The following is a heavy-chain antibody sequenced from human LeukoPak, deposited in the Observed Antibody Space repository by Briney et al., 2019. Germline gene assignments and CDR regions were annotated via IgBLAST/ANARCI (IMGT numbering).Heavy chain of an antibody. CDR2: ISHGGST. D-gene: IGHD4-23*01. CDR3: ARDEGVADGNDTQRDY. CDR1: GGTISNSNW. J-gene: IGHJ4*02. Sequence: SGTLSLTCAVSGGTISNSNWWRWVRQPPGKGLEWIGDISHGGSTNYKQSLKSRVTISVDKSKTQYSLKLSSVTAADTAVYYCARDEGVADGNDTQRDYWGQGTLVTVSS. V-gene: IGHV4-4*02.